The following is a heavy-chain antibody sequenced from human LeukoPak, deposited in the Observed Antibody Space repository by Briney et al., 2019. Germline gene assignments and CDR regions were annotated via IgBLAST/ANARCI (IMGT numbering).Heavy chain of an antibody. D-gene: IGHD2-15*01. J-gene: IGHJ4*02. V-gene: IGHV4-61*01. CDR1: GGSISSGSYY. Sequence: SETLSLTCTVSGGSISSGSYYWRWIRQPPERGLELIAYIYYSGSTNYNPSLKSRVTISVDTSKNQFSLKLSSVTAADTAVYYCAREVHCSGGSCFGYDYWGQGTLVTVSS. CDR2: IYYSGST. CDR3: AREVHCSGGSCFGYDY.